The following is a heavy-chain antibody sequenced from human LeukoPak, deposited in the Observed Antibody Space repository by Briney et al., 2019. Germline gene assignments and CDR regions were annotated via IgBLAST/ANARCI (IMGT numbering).Heavy chain of an antibody. V-gene: IGHV3-53*01. CDR3: ARSGDYGDYFDY. CDR2: IYSGTI. CDR1: GFTVSSNS. J-gene: IGHJ4*02. D-gene: IGHD4-17*01. Sequence: GGSLRLSCTVSGFTVSSNSMSWVRQAPGKGLEWVSFIYSGTIHYSDSVKGRFTISRDNSKNTLYLQMNSLRAEDTAVYYCARSGDYGDYFDYWGQGTLVTVSS.